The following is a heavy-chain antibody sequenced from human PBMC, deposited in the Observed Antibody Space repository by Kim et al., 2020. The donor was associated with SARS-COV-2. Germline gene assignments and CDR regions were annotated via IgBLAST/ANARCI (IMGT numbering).Heavy chain of an antibody. CDR2: INHSGST. D-gene: IGHD4-17*01. V-gene: IGHV4-34*01. J-gene: IGHJ4*02. Sequence: SETLSLTCAVYGGSFSGYYWSWIRQPPGKGLEWIGEINHSGSTNYNPSLKSRVTISVDTSKNQFSLKLSSVTAADTAVYYCASGFPAVTTSYADYWGQGTLVTVSS. CDR1: GGSFSGYY. CDR3: ASGFPAVTTSYADY.